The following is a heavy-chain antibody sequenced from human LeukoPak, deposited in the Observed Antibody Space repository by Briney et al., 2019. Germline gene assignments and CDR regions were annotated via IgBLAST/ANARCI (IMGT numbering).Heavy chain of an antibody. CDR1: GITFSSYG. V-gene: IGHV3-33*01. CDR3: GRAGYCSGGSCYGVDY. J-gene: IGHJ4*02. D-gene: IGHD2-15*01. Sequence: PGRSLRPSCAASGITFSSYGMHWVRQAPGKGLEWVAVIWYDGSNKYYADSVKGRFTISRDNSKNTLYLQMNSLRAEDTAVYYCGRAGYCSGGSCYGVDYWGQGTLVTVSS. CDR2: IWYDGSNK.